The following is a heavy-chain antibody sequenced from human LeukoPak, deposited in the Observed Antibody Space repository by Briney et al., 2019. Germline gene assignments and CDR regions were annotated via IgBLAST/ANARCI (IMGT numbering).Heavy chain of an antibody. CDR2: IYSGGTT. CDR1: GFIVSNNY. CDR3: ARGGEDSPLWFEPKQYHFDC. J-gene: IGHJ4*02. D-gene: IGHD3-10*01. V-gene: IGHV3-53*01. Sequence: GGSLRLSCAASGFIVSNNYMTWVRQPPGKGLQWVSAIYSGGTTYYADSVKGRFTISRDDSKNTVFLQMNSLRAEDTALYYCARGGEDSPLWFEPKQYHFDCWGQGALVTVSS.